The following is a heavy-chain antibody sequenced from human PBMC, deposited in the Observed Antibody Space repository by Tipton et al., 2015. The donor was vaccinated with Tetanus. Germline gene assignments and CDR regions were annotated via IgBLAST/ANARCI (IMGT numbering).Heavy chain of an antibody. V-gene: IGHV6-1*01. CDR2: TYYRSGWPY. Sequence: GLVKPSLTLSLTCAISGDRVSSNIAAWNWVRQSPSRGLEWLGRTYYRSGWPYDYAASVKGRITINPDTSRNHFSLQLTSVTREGRAVYYCARGSRSMGNSWSGYYGYYYSAMDVWGQGTGVTVSS. D-gene: IGHD3-3*01. CDR3: ARGSRSMGNSWSGYYGYYYSAMDV. J-gene: IGHJ6*02. CDR1: GDRVSSNIAA.